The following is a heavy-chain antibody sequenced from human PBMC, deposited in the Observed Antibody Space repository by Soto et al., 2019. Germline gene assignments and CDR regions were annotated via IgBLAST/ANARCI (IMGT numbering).Heavy chain of an antibody. J-gene: IGHJ4*02. D-gene: IGHD3-22*01. Sequence: EVQLLESGGGLVQPGGSLRLSCAASGFTFSSYAMSWVRQAPGKGLECVSSISTSGGSTFHADSVKGRFTLSRDNSRNTLNLQMNIVRAEDTAVYYCAKDPGPTYYYDSSGYYDYWGQGTLVTVSS. CDR2: ISTSGGST. V-gene: IGHV3-23*01. CDR3: AKDPGPTYYYDSSGYYDY. CDR1: GFTFSSYA.